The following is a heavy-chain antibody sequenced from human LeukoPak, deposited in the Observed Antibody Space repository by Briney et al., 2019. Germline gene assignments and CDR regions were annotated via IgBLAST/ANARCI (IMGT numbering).Heavy chain of an antibody. V-gene: IGHV1-18*01. D-gene: IGHD2-2*01. CDR3: ATEAYCSSTSCANY. Sequence: ASXKVSCKASGYTFTSYGISWVRQAPGQGLEGMGWISAYNGNTNYAQKLQGRVTMTTDTSKSTDYMELRRLRYGDTAVYYCATEAYCSSTSCANYWGQGTLVTVSS. J-gene: IGHJ4*02. CDR1: GYTFTSYG. CDR2: ISAYNGNT.